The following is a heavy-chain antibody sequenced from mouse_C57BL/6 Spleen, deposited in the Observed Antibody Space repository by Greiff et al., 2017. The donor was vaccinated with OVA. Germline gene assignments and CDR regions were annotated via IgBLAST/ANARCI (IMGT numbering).Heavy chain of an antibody. Sequence: EVQLQESGGGLVQPGGSMKLSCVASGFTFSNYWMNWVRQSPEKGLEWVAQIRLKSDNYATHYAESVKGRFTISRDDSKSSVYLQMNNLRAEDTGIYYCTGGTTAYFDYWGQGTTLTVSS. CDR3: TGGTTAYFDY. V-gene: IGHV6-3*01. CDR1: GFTFSNYW. D-gene: IGHD1-2*01. J-gene: IGHJ2*01. CDR2: IRLKSDNYAT.